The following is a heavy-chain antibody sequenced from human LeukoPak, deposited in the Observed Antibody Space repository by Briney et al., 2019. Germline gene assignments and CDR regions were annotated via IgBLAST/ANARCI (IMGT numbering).Heavy chain of an antibody. D-gene: IGHD3-10*01. CDR3: ARMVGLVSDF. Sequence: SRTLSLTCAISGDIVSSNSAAWNWIRQSPSRGLEWLGRTYYRSKWHSYYAPSVKSRITINPDTSKNQFSLQLKSVTPEDTAVYYCARMVGLVSDFWGQGTLVTVSS. CDR2: TYYRSKWHS. V-gene: IGHV6-1*01. J-gene: IGHJ4*02. CDR1: GDIVSSNSAA.